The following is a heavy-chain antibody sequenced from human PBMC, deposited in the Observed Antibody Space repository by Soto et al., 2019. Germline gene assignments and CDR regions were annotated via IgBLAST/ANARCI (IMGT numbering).Heavy chain of an antibody. D-gene: IGHD3-10*01. Sequence: ETLSLTCTVSGGSISSYYWSWIRQPPGKGLEWIGYIYYSGSTNYNPSLKSRVTISVDTSKNQFSLKLSSVTAADTAVYYCARSGLGRTFDYWGQGTLVTVSS. CDR3: ARSGLGRTFDY. V-gene: IGHV4-59*01. J-gene: IGHJ4*02. CDR1: GGSISSYY. CDR2: IYYSGST.